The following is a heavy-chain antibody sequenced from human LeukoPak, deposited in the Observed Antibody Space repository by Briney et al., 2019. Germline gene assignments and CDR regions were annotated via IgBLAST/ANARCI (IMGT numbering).Heavy chain of an antibody. CDR1: GFTFDDYA. CDR3: AKGVNTAMNGAFGI. Sequence: GGSLRLSCAASGFTFDDYAMHWVRQAPGKGLEWVSLISWDGGSTYYGDSVKGRFTISRDNSKKSLYLQMNSLRAEDTALYYCAKGVNTAMNGAFGIWGQGTMVTVSS. J-gene: IGHJ3*02. CDR2: ISWDGGST. D-gene: IGHD5-18*01. V-gene: IGHV3-43D*03.